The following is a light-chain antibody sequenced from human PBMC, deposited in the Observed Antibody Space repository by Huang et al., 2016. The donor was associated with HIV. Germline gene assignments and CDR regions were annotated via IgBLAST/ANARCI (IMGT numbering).Light chain of an antibody. CDR2: DAS. CDR3: QQHDDLPFT. V-gene: IGKV1-33*01. J-gene: IGKJ3*01. Sequence: DIQMTQSPSSLSASVGDRVTITCQASQDISNYLNWYQQKPGKAPKLLIYDASNLEKRVPSRFSGSGSGTDFTFTISSLQPEDSATYFCQQHDDLPFTFGPGTKVHVK. CDR1: QDISNY.